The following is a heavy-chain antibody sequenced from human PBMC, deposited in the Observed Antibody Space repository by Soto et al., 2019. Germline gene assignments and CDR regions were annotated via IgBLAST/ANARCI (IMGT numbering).Heavy chain of an antibody. D-gene: IGHD3-3*01. V-gene: IGHV3-30-3*01. CDR2: ISYDGSDK. CDR1: GFTFTSYA. CDR3: ARWWSGCSYGMDV. Sequence: QVQLVESGGGVVQPGRSLRLSCAASGFTFTSYAMHWVRQAPGKGLEWVAIISYDGSDKQYADSVKGRFTFSRDNSKNQQCLQMNRLRAGVTAVYYCARWWSGCSYGMDVWGQGTTVTVSS. J-gene: IGHJ6*02.